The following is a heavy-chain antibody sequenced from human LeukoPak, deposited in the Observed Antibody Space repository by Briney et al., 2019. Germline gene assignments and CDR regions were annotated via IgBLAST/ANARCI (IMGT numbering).Heavy chain of an antibody. CDR1: GGSISTYY. D-gene: IGHD6-13*01. Sequence: SETLSLTCTVSGGSISTYYWAWIRQPPGKGLEWIGYMSYSGSHSYHSSLKSRVSMSVDTSKNQFSLKVTSVTAADTAVYYCARRPAAGPNRDWFDPWGQGTLVTVFS. J-gene: IGHJ5*02. CDR2: MSYSGSH. CDR3: ARRPAAGPNRDWFDP. V-gene: IGHV4-59*08.